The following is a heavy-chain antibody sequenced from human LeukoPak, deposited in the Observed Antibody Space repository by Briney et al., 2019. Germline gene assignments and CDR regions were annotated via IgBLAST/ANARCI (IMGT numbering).Heavy chain of an antibody. J-gene: IGHJ4*02. CDR1: RFTFSNYW. CDR3: AREILAPGKTHDY. CDR2: INDDGSAT. V-gene: IGHV3-74*01. Sequence: GGSLRVSCAASRFTFSNYWMHWVRQVPWKGLVWVSRINDDGSATFYADSVKGRFTISRDNAKNTLFLQINSLRAEDTAVYYCAREILAPGKTHDYWGQGTLVTVSS.